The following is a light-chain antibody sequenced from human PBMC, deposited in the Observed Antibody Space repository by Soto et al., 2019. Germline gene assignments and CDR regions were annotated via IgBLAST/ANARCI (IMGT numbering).Light chain of an antibody. CDR1: QSVSGSY. Sequence: EIVLTQSPGTLSLSPGGRGTLSCRASQSVSGSYLSWYQQKPGQAPRLLIYGASTRATGIPDRFSGSVSGTDFTLTISRLEPEDFAVYYCQHYGSSPPVTFGGGTKVDIK. CDR3: QHYGSSPPVT. V-gene: IGKV3-20*01. CDR2: GAS. J-gene: IGKJ4*01.